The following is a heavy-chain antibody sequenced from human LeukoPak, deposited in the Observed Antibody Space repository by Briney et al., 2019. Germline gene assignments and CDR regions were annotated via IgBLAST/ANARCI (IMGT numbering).Heavy chain of an antibody. CDR2: ISSSGSTI. Sequence: GGSRRLSCAASGFTFSSYSMNWVRQAPGKGLEWVSYISSSGSTIYYADSVKGRFTISRDNAKNSLYLQLNSLRAEDTAVYYCAREEDAFDVWGQGTMVTVSS. CDR1: GFTFSSYS. V-gene: IGHV3-48*04. J-gene: IGHJ3*01. CDR3: AREEDAFDV.